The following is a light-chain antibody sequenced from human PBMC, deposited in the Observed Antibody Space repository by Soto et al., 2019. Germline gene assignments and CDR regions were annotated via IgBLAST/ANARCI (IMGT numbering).Light chain of an antibody. Sequence: AIQMTQSPSSLSASVGDRVTTTCRASQGIRNDLGWYQQKPGKAPKLLIYAASSLQSGVPSRFSGSGSGTDFTLTISSLQPEDFVTYYCLQDYNYPRTFGQGTKVDIK. CDR1: QGIRND. J-gene: IGKJ1*01. CDR3: LQDYNYPRT. CDR2: AAS. V-gene: IGKV1-6*01.